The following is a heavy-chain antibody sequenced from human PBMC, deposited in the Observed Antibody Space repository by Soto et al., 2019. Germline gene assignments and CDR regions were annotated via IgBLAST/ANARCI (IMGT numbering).Heavy chain of an antibody. CDR2: IYYSGRT. D-gene: IGHD3-16*01. CDR3: ARMRGLGEIFPYLDY. J-gene: IGHJ4*02. Sequence: QVLLQESGPGLVKPSETVSLTCSISGGSISDYQWNWIRQPPGKGLEWIGYIYYSGRTNYNPSLKSRLTISLDTSTRQFSLRLRSVTAADTAVYYCARMRGLGEIFPYLDYWGQGALVTVSS. CDR1: GGSISDYQ. V-gene: IGHV4-59*01.